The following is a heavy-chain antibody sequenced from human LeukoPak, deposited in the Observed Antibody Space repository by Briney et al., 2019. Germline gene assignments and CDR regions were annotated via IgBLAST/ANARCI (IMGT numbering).Heavy chain of an antibody. Sequence: SETLSLTCTVSGGSISSGGYYWSWIRQHPGKGLEWIGYIYYSGSTYYNPSLKSRVTISVDTSKNQFSLKLSSVTAADTAVYYCAKGPFIVVVPAAISDWGQGTLVTVSS. D-gene: IGHD2-2*02. CDR1: GGSISSGGYY. V-gene: IGHV4-31*03. J-gene: IGHJ4*02. CDR3: AKGPFIVVVPAAISD. CDR2: IYYSGST.